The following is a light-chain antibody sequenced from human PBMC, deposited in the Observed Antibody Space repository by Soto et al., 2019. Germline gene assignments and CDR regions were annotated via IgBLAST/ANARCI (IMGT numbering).Light chain of an antibody. CDR2: EAN. V-gene: IGLV2-14*02. J-gene: IGLJ2*01. CDR3: SSFTSSSTLL. Sequence: QSALTQPASVSGSPEQSITISCTGTSNDVGRYNLDSWYQQHPGKAPKVMIYEANKRPSGVSNRFSGSKSGNTASLTISGLQAEDEADYYCSSFTSSSTLLFGGGTKLTVL. CDR1: SNDVGRYNL.